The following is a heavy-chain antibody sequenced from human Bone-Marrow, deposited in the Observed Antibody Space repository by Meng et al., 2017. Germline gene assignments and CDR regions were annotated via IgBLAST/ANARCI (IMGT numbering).Heavy chain of an antibody. V-gene: IGHV3-30*01. Sequence: GESLKISCAASGFTFSSYAMHWVRQAPGKGLEWVAVISYDGSNKYYADSVKGRFTISRDNSKNTLYLQMNSLRAEDTAVYYCARAYSSSWYFGAPFDPWGQGTLVTVSS. J-gene: IGHJ5*02. CDR1: GFTFSSYA. CDR3: ARAYSSSWYFGAPFDP. CDR2: ISYDGSNK. D-gene: IGHD6-13*01.